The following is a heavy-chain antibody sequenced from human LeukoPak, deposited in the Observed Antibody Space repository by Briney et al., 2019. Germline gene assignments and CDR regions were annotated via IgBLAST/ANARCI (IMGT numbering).Heavy chain of an antibody. V-gene: IGHV4-31*02. CDR3: ARAGYDSSGYTIPFDY. Sequence: LRLSCAASGFTFSSYGMHWVRQHPGKGLEWIGYIYYSGSTYYNPSLKSRVTISVDTSKNQFSLKLSSVTAADTAVYYCARAGYDSSGYTIPFDYWGQGTLVTVSS. D-gene: IGHD3-22*01. CDR1: GFTFSSYG. J-gene: IGHJ4*02. CDR2: IYYSGST.